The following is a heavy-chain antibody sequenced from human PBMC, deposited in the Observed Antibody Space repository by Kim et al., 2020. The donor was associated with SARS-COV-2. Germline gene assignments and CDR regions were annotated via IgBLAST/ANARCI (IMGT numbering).Heavy chain of an antibody. V-gene: IGHV4-59*13. Sequence: SETLSLTCTVSGGSISSYYWSWIRQPPGKGLEWIGYIYYSGTTNYNPPLKSRVTISVDTSKNQFSLKLSSVSAADTAVYYCARDVAAAGIDYWGQGTLVTVSS. CDR2: IYYSGTT. D-gene: IGHD6-13*01. J-gene: IGHJ4*02. CDR1: GGSISSYY. CDR3: ARDVAAAGIDY.